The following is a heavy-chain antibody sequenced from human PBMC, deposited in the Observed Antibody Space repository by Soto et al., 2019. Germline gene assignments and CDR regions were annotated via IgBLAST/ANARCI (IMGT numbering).Heavy chain of an antibody. CDR2: ISSNGGST. D-gene: IGHD5-12*01. Sequence: EVQLVESGGGLVQPGGSLRLSCAASGFTFSSYAMHWVRQAPGKGLEYVSAISSNGGSTYYANSVKGRFTISRDNSKNTLYLQMGSLRAEDMAVYYCARRDGYNFDYWGQGTLVTFSS. J-gene: IGHJ4*02. V-gene: IGHV3-64*01. CDR1: GFTFSSYA. CDR3: ARRDGYNFDY.